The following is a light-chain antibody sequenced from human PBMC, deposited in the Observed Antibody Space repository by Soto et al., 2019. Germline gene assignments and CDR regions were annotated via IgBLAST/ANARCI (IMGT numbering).Light chain of an antibody. V-gene: IGKV3-11*01. CDR3: QQRSHWPPT. Sequence: EIVMTQSPAILSVSPGERATLSCRASQSVSSYLAWYQQKPGQAPRLLIYDASNRATGIPARFSGSGAGTDFTLTISSLEPEDFAVYYCQQRSHWPPTFCTGTKVDIK. CDR2: DAS. CDR1: QSVSSY. J-gene: IGKJ3*01.